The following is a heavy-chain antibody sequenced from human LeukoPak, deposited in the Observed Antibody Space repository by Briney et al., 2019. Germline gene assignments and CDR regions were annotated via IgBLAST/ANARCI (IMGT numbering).Heavy chain of an antibody. J-gene: IGHJ3*02. V-gene: IGHV4-38-2*02. D-gene: IGHD4-17*01. CDR3: ARVPYDYGDFGLSLDI. CDR2: IPHSGTT. Sequence: SQTLSLTCTVSGGSISSGYYWGWIRQPPGMGLEWIASIPHSGTTYYNPSLKSRVTISVDTSKNHFSLKLSSVTAADTAVYYCARVPYDYGDFGLSLDIWGQGTMVTVSS. CDR1: GGSISSGYY.